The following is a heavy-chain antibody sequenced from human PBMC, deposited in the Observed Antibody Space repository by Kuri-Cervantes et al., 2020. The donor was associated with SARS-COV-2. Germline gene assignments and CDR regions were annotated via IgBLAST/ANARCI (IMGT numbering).Heavy chain of an antibody. CDR1: GGSISSYY. D-gene: IGHD1-7*01. Sequence: SETLSLTCTVSGGSISSYYWSWIRQPPGKGLEWIGYIYYSGSTNYNPSLKSRVTISVDTSKNQFSLKLSSVTAADTAVYYCARDPKLGLPPAWGQGTLVTVSS. V-gene: IGHV4-59*12. CDR3: ARDPKLGLPPA. J-gene: IGHJ5*02. CDR2: IYYSGST.